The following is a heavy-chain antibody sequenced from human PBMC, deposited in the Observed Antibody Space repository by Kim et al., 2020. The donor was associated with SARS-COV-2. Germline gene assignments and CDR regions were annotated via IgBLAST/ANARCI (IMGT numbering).Heavy chain of an antibody. V-gene: IGHV5-51*01. CDR1: GYSFTSYW. J-gene: IGHJ3*02. D-gene: IGHD3-3*01. Sequence: GESLQISCKGSGYSFTSYWIGWVRQMPGKGLEWMGIIYPGDSDTRYSPSFQGQVTISADKSINTAYLQWSSLKASDTAMYYCARLTIFGVVINDAFDIWGQGTMVTVSS. CDR3: ARLTIFGVVINDAFDI. CDR2: IYPGDSDT.